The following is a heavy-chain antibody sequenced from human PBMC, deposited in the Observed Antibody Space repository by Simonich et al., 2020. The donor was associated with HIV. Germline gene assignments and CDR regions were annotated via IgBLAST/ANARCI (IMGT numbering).Heavy chain of an antibody. CDR1: GYPFTTHA. V-gene: IGHV7-4-1*02. Sequence: QVQLVQSGSELKKPGASVNVSCNASGYPFTTHAMNWVRQAPGQWLEWMGWINTNTGNPTYAQGFTGRFVFSLATSVSTAYLQISSLKDEDTAVYYCVREVRSFDYWGQGTLVTVSS. J-gene: IGHJ4*02. CDR3: VREVRSFDY. D-gene: IGHD4-17*01. CDR2: INTNTGNP.